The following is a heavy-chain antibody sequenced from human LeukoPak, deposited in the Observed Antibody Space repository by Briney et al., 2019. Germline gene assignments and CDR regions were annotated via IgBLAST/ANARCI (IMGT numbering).Heavy chain of an antibody. CDR1: GFTFINAW. CDR3: TTGKDFYNYYFYYYMDV. J-gene: IGHJ6*03. CDR2: IKSITDGGTT. Sequence: PGGSLRLSCAASGFTFINAWMTWVRQAPGKGVEWVGHIKSITDGGTTDFAAPVKGRFTISRDDLKNTLYLQMNSLKTEDTAVYFCTTGKDFYNYYFYYYMDVWGKGTTVTVSS. D-gene: IGHD1-1*01. V-gene: IGHV3-15*01.